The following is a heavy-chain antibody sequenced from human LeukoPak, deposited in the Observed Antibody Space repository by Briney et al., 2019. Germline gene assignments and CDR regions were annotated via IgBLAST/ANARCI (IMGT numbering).Heavy chain of an antibody. CDR2: INNVGSHI. J-gene: IGHJ4*02. Sequence: GGSLRLSCAASGFTFSSSAMNWVRQAPGKGLEWVSSINNVGSHIYYADSVKGRFTISRDNAKNSLYLQMNSLRAEDTAVYYCARYSSSFEVDYWGQGTLVTVSS. CDR1: GFTFSSSA. CDR3: ARYSSSFEVDY. D-gene: IGHD6-6*01. V-gene: IGHV3-21*01.